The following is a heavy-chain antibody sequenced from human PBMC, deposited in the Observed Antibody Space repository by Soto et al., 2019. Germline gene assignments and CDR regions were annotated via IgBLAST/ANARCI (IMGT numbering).Heavy chain of an antibody. CDR1: GYTFTSYY. CDR2: INPSGGST. J-gene: IGHJ6*02. V-gene: IGHV1-46*01. Sequence: ASVKVSCKASGYTFTSYYMHWVRQAPGQGLEWMGIINPSGGSTSYAQKFQGRVTMTRDTSTSTVYMELSSLRSEDTAVYYCARAARRSITIFGVVKARGYYYYYGMDVWGQGTTVTSP. CDR3: ARAARRSITIFGVVKARGYYYYYGMDV. D-gene: IGHD3-3*01.